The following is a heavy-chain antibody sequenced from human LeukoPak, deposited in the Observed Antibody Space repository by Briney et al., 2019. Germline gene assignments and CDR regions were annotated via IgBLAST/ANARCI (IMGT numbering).Heavy chain of an antibody. CDR3: ARGAGLRMVRGVAPFDY. Sequence: ASVKVSCKASGYTFTSYAMHWVRQAPGQRLEWTGWINAGNGNTKYSQKFQGRVTVTRDTSASTAYMELSSLRSEDTAVYYCARGAGLRMVRGVAPFDYWGQGTLVTVSS. CDR2: INAGNGNT. CDR1: GYTFTSYA. D-gene: IGHD3-10*01. V-gene: IGHV1-3*01. J-gene: IGHJ4*02.